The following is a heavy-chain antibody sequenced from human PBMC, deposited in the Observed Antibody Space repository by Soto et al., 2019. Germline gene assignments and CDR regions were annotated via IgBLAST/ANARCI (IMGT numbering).Heavy chain of an antibody. Sequence: GGSLRLSCAASGFTFSSYWMHWVRQAPGKGLVWVSRINSDGSSTSYAGSVKGRFTISRDNAKNTLYLQMNSLRAEDTAVYYCARDRGIAAAGFASYYYYGMDVWGQGTTVTVSS. CDR1: GFTFSSYW. J-gene: IGHJ6*02. CDR2: INSDGSST. CDR3: ARDRGIAAAGFASYYYYGMDV. V-gene: IGHV3-74*01. D-gene: IGHD6-13*01.